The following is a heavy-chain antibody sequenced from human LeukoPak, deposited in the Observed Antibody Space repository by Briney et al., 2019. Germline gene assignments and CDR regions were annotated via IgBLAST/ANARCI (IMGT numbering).Heavy chain of an antibody. CDR3: AKVITMVRGALDY. D-gene: IGHD3-10*01. CDR1: GFTFSNYW. V-gene: IGHV3-7*04. CDR2: IKQDGSEK. J-gene: IGHJ4*02. Sequence: PGGSLRLSCAASGFTFSNYWMSWVRDAPGKGLEWVANIKQDGSEKYYVDSVKGRFTISRDNAKNSLYLQMNSLRAEDTAVYYCAKVITMVRGALDYWGQGTLVTVSS.